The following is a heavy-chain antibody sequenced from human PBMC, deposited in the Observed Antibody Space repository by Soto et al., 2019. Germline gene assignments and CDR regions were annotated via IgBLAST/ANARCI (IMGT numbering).Heavy chain of an antibody. V-gene: IGHV3-7*01. CDR1: GLPFGVYW. CDR3: ARDSGDSSVDSLNHYFDY. Sequence: EVQLVESGGKLVQPGGSLRLSCVASGLPFGVYWMSWVRQAPGEGLEWVARIKFDGTGIQFADSVRGRFTISGDNAESLLYRQMNSLRAVDTAVYYCARDSGDSSVDSLNHYFDYWGLGVLVTVSS. J-gene: IGHJ4*02. D-gene: IGHD5-12*01. CDR2: IKFDGTGI.